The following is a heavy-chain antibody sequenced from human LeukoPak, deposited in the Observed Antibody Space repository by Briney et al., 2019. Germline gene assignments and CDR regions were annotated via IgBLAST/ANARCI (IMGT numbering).Heavy chain of an antibody. CDR1: GFTFSSYG. D-gene: IGHD5-18*01. CDR2: ISYDGSNK. CDR3: AKDQAAMGNYYYGMDV. J-gene: IGHJ6*04. V-gene: IGHV3-30*18. Sequence: PGRSLRLSCAASGFTFSSYGMHWVRQAPGKGLEWVAVISYDGSNKYYADSVKGRFTISRDNSKNTLYLQMNSLRAEDTAVYYCAKDQAAMGNYYYGMDVWGKGTTVTVSS.